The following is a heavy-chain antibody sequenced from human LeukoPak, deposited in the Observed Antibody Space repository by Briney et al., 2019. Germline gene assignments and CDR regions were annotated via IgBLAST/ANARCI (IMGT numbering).Heavy chain of an antibody. J-gene: IGHJ3*02. D-gene: IGHD3-22*01. CDR3: ASYLSYYYDSSGYYPTDAFDI. CDR2: IYYSGNT. Sequence: PSETLSLTCTVSGGSISNGGYYWNWIRQHPGKGLEWIGYIYYSGNTYYNPSLKSRVTISVDTSKNQFSLKLSSVTAADTAVYYCASYLSYYYDSSGYYPTDAFDIWGQGTMVTVSS. CDR1: GGSISNGGYY. V-gene: IGHV4-31*03.